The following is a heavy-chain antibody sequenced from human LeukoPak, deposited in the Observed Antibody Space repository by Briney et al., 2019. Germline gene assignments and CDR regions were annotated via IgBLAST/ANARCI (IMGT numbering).Heavy chain of an antibody. V-gene: IGHV3-23*01. Sequence: PGGSLRLSCAASGFTFSSYAMSWVRQAPGKGLEWVSAISGSGGSTYYADSVKGRFTISRDNSKNTLYLQMNSLRAEDTAVYYCANPASRITIFGVDPAPDAFDIWGQGTMVTVSS. CDR2: ISGSGGST. CDR1: GFTFSSYA. CDR3: ANPASRITIFGVDPAPDAFDI. D-gene: IGHD3-3*01. J-gene: IGHJ3*02.